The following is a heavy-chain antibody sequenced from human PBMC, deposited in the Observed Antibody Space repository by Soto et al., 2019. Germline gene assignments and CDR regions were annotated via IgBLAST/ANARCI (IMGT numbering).Heavy chain of an antibody. D-gene: IGHD3-10*01. V-gene: IGHV3-48*01. CDR1: GFTFSTYS. Sequence: GGSLRLSCAASGFTFSTYSMNWVRQAPGKGLEWVSYIDSSSSSIYYADSVRGRFTISRDNAQNSLYLQMNSLRAEDTAVYFCARDRGNYYYFGMDVWGQGTTVTVSS. CDR2: IDSSSSSI. CDR3: ARDRGNYYYFGMDV. J-gene: IGHJ6*02.